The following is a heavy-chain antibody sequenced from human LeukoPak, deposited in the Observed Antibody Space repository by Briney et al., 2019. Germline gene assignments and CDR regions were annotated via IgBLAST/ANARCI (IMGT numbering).Heavy chain of an antibody. CDR3: ARGSIVGATFDY. D-gene: IGHD1-26*01. CDR2: IYYSGST. J-gene: IGHJ4*02. V-gene: IGHV4-59*01. Sequence: SETLSLTCTVSGGSISSYYWSWIRQPPGKGLEWIGYIYYSGSTNYNPSLKSRVTISVDTSKNQFSLKLSSVTAADTAVYYCARGSIVGATFDYWGQGTLVTVSS. CDR1: GGSISSYY.